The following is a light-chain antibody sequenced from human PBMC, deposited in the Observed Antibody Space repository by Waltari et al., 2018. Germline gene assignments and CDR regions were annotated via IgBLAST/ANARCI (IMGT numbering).Light chain of an antibody. V-gene: IGLV1-40*01. Sequence: QSVLTQPPSVSGAPGQRVTISCTGSSSTIGAGYDVNWYQHLPGKDPKLLIHGNINRPSGVPDRISGAKTGTAASLAITGLQAEDEADYYCQSYDSSLGGSVFGGGTKLTVL. CDR2: GNI. CDR1: SSTIGAGYD. J-gene: IGLJ2*01. CDR3: QSYDSSLGGSV.